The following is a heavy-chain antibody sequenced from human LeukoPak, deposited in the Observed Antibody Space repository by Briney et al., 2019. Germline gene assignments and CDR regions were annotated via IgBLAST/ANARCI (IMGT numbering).Heavy chain of an antibody. D-gene: IGHD1-26*01. J-gene: IGHJ4*02. CDR1: GYTFTSYG. V-gene: IGHV1-18*01. Sequence: ASVKVSCKASGYTFTSYGISWVRQAPGQGLEWMGWISAYNGNTNYAQKLQGRVTMTTDTSTSTAYMELRSLRSDDTAVYYCARVVPPSGSYYEQGHFDYWGQGTLVTVSP. CDR2: ISAYNGNT. CDR3: ARVVPPSGSYYEQGHFDY.